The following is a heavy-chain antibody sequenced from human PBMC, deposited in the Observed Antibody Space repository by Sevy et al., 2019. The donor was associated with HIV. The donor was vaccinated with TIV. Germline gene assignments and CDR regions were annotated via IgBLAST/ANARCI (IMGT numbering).Heavy chain of an antibody. CDR1: GFTFSSYS. CDR2: ISSSSSYI. D-gene: IGHD2-15*01. J-gene: IGHJ5*02. V-gene: IGHV3-21*01. CDR3: ARAPENYCSGGRCYHH. Sequence: GGSLRLSCAASGFTFSSYSMNWVRQAPGKGLEWVSSISSSSSYIYYADSVKGRFTISRDNAKNSLYLQMNSLRAEDTAVYYCARAPENYCSGGRCYHHWGQGTLVTVSS.